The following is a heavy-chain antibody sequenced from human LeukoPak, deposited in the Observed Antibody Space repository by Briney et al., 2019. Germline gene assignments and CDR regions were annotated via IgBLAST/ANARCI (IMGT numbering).Heavy chain of an antibody. D-gene: IGHD5-12*01. CDR3: AKDDGWI. V-gene: IGHV3-30*18. CDR1: GFTFSSYG. J-gene: IGHJ4*02. Sequence: SGGSLRLSCAASGFTFSSYGMHWVRQAPGKGLEWVAVISYDGSNKYYADSVKGRFTISRDNSKNTLYLQMNGLRAEDTAVYYCAKDDGWIGGQGTLVTVSS. CDR2: ISYDGSNK.